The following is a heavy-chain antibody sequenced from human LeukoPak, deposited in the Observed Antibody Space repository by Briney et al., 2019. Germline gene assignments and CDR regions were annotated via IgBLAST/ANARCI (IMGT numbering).Heavy chain of an antibody. CDR2: INPSGGST. V-gene: IGHV1-46*01. D-gene: IGHD1-26*01. CDR1: GCTFTSYY. Sequence: ASVKVSCKASGCTFTSYYMHWVRQAPGQGLEWMGIINPSGGSTSYAQKFQGRVTMTRDTSTSTVYMELSSLRSEDTAVYYCARDSPISGSYYGGLGYWGQGTLVTVSS. CDR3: ARDSPISGSYYGGLGY. J-gene: IGHJ4*02.